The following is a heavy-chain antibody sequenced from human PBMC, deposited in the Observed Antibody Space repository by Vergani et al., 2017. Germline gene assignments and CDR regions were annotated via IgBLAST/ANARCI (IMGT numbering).Heavy chain of an antibody. CDR1: GYSFTNYW. Sequence: EVQLVQSGAEVKKPGESLKISCQISGYSFTNYWIGWVRQMPGKGLEWMGIIHPADSDTRYSPSFQGQVTISGDKSISTAYLQRSSLRASDSAMYYCARLYGRDSSGSKYLDYGGQGTLVTVSS. J-gene: IGHJ4*02. D-gene: IGHD3-22*01. CDR2: IHPADSDT. CDR3: ARLYGRDSSGSKYLDY. V-gene: IGHV5-51*01.